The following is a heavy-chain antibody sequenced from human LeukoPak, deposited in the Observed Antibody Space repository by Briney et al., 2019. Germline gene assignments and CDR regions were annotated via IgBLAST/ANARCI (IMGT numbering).Heavy chain of an antibody. V-gene: IGHV3-74*01. Sequence: QPGGPLRLSCAASGLTFSSYWMHWVRQAPGKGLVWVSRIFNPGGATAYVDSVKGRFTISRDNAENTLSLQMNSLRVEDTAVYYCVRVNCAGDCTSRDWYFDLWGRGTLVVVSS. D-gene: IGHD2-21*02. CDR1: GLTFSSYW. CDR2: IFNPGGAT. CDR3: VRVNCAGDCTSRDWYFDL. J-gene: IGHJ2*01.